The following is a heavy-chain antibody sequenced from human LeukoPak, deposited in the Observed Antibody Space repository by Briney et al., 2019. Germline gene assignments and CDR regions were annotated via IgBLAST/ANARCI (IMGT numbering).Heavy chain of an antibody. CDR2: IKQDGSEK. D-gene: IGHD3-10*01. V-gene: IGHV3-7*03. Sequence: GGSLRLSCAASGFTFSSYWMSWVRQAPGKGLEWVANIKQDGSEKYYVDSVKGRFTISRDNAKNSLYLQMNSLRAEDTALYYCAKDPQAHYGSGSRAPSFDYWGQGTLVTVSS. CDR3: AKDPQAHYGSGSRAPSFDY. J-gene: IGHJ4*02. CDR1: GFTFSSYW.